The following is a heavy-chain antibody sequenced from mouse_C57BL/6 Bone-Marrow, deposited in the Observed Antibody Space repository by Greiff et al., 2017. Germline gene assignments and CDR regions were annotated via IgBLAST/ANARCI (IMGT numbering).Heavy chain of an antibody. J-gene: IGHJ3*01. CDR2: IDPETGGT. D-gene: IGHD2-4*01. CDR3: TREGDYDYGLAY. V-gene: IGHV1-15*01. Sequence: VQLQQSGAELVRPGASVTLSCKASGYTFTDYEMHWVKQTPVHGLEWIGAIDPETGGTAYNQKFKGKAILTADKSSSTAYMELRSLTSEDSAVYYCTREGDYDYGLAYWGQGTLVTVSA. CDR1: GYTFTDYE.